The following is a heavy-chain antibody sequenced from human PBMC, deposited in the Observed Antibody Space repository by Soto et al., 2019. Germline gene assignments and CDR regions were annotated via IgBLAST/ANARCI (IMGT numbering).Heavy chain of an antibody. CDR2: ISAYNGNT. Sequence: ASVKVSCKASGYTFTSYGISWVRQAPGQGLEWMGWISAYNGNTNYAQKLQGRVTMTTDTSTSTAYMELRSLRSDDTAVYYCASAPGGYDFWSGYYNYYYGMDVWGQGTTVTVSS. V-gene: IGHV1-18*01. D-gene: IGHD3-3*01. CDR1: GYTFTSYG. J-gene: IGHJ6*02. CDR3: ASAPGGYDFWSGYYNYYYGMDV.